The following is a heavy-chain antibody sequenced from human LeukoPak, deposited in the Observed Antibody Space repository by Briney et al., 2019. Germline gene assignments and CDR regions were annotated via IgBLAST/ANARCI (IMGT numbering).Heavy chain of an antibody. CDR2: INQDGSDQ. V-gene: IGHV3-7*04. CDR3: ARVHCSGGACFSYFDY. J-gene: IGHJ4*02. D-gene: IGHD2-15*01. CDR1: GFIFSNYW. Sequence: GGSLRLSCAASGFIFSNYWMSWVRQAPGKGLEWVANINQDGSDQYSVDSVKGRFTIFRDNAKSSLYLQMDGLRAEDTAVYYCARVHCSGGACFSYFDYWGQGTLVTVSS.